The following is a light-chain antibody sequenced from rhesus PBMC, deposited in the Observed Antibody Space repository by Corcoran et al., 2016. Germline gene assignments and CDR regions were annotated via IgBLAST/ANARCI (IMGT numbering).Light chain of an antibody. CDR3: QQYSSSPPT. CDR2: KAS. J-gene: IGKJ1*01. V-gene: IGKV1-22*01. Sequence: DIQMTQSPSSLSASVGDTVTITCRASQSISSWLNWYQQTPGKAPQHLTYKASRLQSGVPSRFSGGGSGTDFTLTISSLQSEDFATYYCQQYSSSPPTFGQGTKVEIK. CDR1: QSISSW.